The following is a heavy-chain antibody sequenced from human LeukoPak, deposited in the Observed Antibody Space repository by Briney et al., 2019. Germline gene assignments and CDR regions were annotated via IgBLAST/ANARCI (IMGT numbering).Heavy chain of an antibody. CDR1: GFTFSSYA. Sequence: GGSLRLSCAASGFTFSSYAMNRVRQAPGKGLEWVSGISGSGTSTYYADSVKGRFTISRDNSKNTLYLQMNSLRAEDTAVYYCAKAWDLVATNGFDYWGQGTLVTVSS. V-gene: IGHV3-23*01. D-gene: IGHD5-12*01. CDR2: ISGSGTST. J-gene: IGHJ4*02. CDR3: AKAWDLVATNGFDY.